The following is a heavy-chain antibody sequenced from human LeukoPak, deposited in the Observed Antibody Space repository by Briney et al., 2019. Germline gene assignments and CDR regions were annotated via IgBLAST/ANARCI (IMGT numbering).Heavy chain of an antibody. V-gene: IGHV3-64*01. Sequence: GGSLRLSCAASGFIFSNYAMHWGRQAPGKGLEYVSTISSNAYSSYYANSVKGRFTISRDNSKNTLFLQLGSLRVDDMAVYYCARGRYYDTSGYPSFDYWGQGTLVTVSS. J-gene: IGHJ4*02. CDR2: ISSNAYSS. CDR3: ARGRYYDTSGYPSFDY. D-gene: IGHD3-22*01. CDR1: GFIFSNYA.